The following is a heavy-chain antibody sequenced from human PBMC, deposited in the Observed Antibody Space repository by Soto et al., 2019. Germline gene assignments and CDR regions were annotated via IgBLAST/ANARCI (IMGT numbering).Heavy chain of an antibody. CDR3: ARALDRDDILTGYWYNWFDP. D-gene: IGHD3-9*01. Sequence: RASVKVSCKASGYTFTSYDINWVRQATGQGLEWMGWMNPNSGNTGYAQKFQGRVTMTRNTSISTAYMELSSLRSEDTAVYYCARALDRDDILTGYWYNWFDPWGQGTLVTVSS. CDR2: MNPNSGNT. CDR1: GYTFTSYD. J-gene: IGHJ5*02. V-gene: IGHV1-8*01.